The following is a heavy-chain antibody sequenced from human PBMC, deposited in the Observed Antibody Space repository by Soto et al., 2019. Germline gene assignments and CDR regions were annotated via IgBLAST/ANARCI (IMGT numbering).Heavy chain of an antibody. CDR1: GYTFTSYG. V-gene: IGHV1-18*04. Sequence: PGXSLKVSGRSSGYTFTSYGISWVRQAPGQGLEFMGWSSAYNGNTNYAQKLQGRVTMTTDTSTSTAYMELRSLRSDDTAVYYCARDHDRRFLEWLSRPIENYYHGMDVWGKGTKVTVSS. CDR3: ARDHDRRFLEWLSRPIENYYHGMDV. CDR2: SSAYNGNT. J-gene: IGHJ6*04. D-gene: IGHD3-3*01.